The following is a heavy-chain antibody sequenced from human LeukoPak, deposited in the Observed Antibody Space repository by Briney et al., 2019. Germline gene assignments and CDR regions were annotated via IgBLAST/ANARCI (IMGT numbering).Heavy chain of an antibody. V-gene: IGHV3-30*02. J-gene: IGHJ6*02. CDR1: GFTFSSYG. Sequence: GGSLRLSCAASGFTFSSYGMHWVRQAPGKGLEWVAFIRYDGSNKYYADSVKGRFTISRDNSKNTLYLQMNSLRAEDTAVYYCAKGLCPDYFNYGMDVWGQGTTVTVSS. CDR2: IRYDGSNK. CDR3: AKGLCPDYFNYGMDV. D-gene: IGHD2/OR15-2a*01.